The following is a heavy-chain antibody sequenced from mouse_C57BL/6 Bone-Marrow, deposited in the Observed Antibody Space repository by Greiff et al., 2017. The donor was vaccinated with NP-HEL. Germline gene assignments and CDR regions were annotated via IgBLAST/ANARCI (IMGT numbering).Heavy chain of an antibody. CDR3: ARRANWYYAMDY. J-gene: IGHJ4*01. CDR1: GYSITSGYD. V-gene: IGHV3-1*01. Sequence: EVQVVESGPGMVKPSQSLSLTCTVTGYSITSGYDWHWIRHFPGNKLEWMGYISYSGSTNYNPSLKSRISITHDTSKNHFFLKLNSVTTEDTATYYCARRANWYYAMDYWGQGTSVTVSS. CDR2: ISYSGST. D-gene: IGHD4-1*01.